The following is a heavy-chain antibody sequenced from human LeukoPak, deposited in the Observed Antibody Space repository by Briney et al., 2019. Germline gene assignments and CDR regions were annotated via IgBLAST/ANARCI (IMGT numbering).Heavy chain of an antibody. CDR3: ARVPVDDYGGYGFDY. CDR2: IYYSGST. J-gene: IGHJ4*02. D-gene: IGHD4-17*01. Sequence: SETLSLTCTVSGGSISSGGYYWSRIRQHPGKGLEWIGYIYYSGSTYYNPSLKSRVTISVDTSKNQFSLKLSSVTAADTAVYYCARVPVDDYGGYGFDYWGQGTLVTVSS. V-gene: IGHV4-31*03. CDR1: GGSISSGGYY.